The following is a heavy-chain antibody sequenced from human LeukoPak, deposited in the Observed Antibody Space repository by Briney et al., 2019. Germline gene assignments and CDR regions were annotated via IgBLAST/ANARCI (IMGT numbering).Heavy chain of an antibody. V-gene: IGHV1-8*02. CDR3: ARALRVGRYSADY. CDR1: GGTFSSYA. J-gene: IGHJ4*02. CDR2: MNPNSGNT. D-gene: IGHD2-15*01. Sequence: ASVKVSCKASGGTFSSYAISWVRQATGQGLEWMGWMNPNSGNTGSAQRFQGRVTMTRNTSISTAYMELSSLRSEDTAVYYCARALRVGRYSADYWGQGTLVTVSS.